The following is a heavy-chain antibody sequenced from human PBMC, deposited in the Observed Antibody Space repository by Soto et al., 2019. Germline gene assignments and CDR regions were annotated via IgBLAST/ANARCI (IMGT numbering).Heavy chain of an antibody. CDR3: ARAVAASGGCGMDV. J-gene: IGHJ6*02. CDR2: INPNTAVT. V-gene: IGHV1-2*04. CDR1: GYTLSGYY. Sequence: QVQLVQSGAQVKKPGASVKVSCKASGYTLSGYYIHWVRQAPGQGLEWMGWINPNTAVTNSTQKFEVWLTMTRDTYISTAYMEVRRLKSDDTALYYCARAVAASGGCGMDVWGQGTSVTVSS. D-gene: IGHD6-19*01.